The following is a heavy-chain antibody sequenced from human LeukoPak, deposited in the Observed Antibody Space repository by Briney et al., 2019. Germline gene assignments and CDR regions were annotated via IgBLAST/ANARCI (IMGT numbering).Heavy chain of an antibody. CDR1: GFTFSSYW. CDR2: IKSKTDGGTT. CDR3: TTDGRFIWFGELSY. V-gene: IGHV3-15*01. J-gene: IGHJ4*02. D-gene: IGHD3-10*01. Sequence: PGGSLRLSCAASGFTFSSYWMHWVRQAPGKGLEWVGRIKSKTDGGTTDYAAPVRGRFTISRDDSKNTLYLQMNSPKTEDTAVYYCTTDGRFIWFGELSYWGQGTLVTVSS.